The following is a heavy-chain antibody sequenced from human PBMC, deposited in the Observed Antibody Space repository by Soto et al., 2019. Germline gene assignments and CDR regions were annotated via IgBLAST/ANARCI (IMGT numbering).Heavy chain of an antibody. CDR1: GGTLSSYA. J-gene: IGHJ4*02. CDR3: ERGYERAAAGSDY. Sequence: VKVSCKAFGGTLSSYAIIWVRQSPGQGLEWMGGIIPIFGTANYAQKFQGRVTITADESTSTAYMELSSLRSEDTAVYYCERGYERAAAGSDYWGQGTLVTVSS. CDR2: IIPIFGTA. V-gene: IGHV1-69*01. D-gene: IGHD6-13*01.